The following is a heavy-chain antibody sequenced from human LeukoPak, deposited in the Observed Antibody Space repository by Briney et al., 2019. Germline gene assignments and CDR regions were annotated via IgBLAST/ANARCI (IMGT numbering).Heavy chain of an antibody. CDR2: ISDYNGNT. J-gene: IGHJ3*02. V-gene: IGHV1-18*01. Sequence: ASVKVSCKASGYTFTSYGISWVRQAPGQGLEWMGWISDYNGNTNYAQKLQGRVTMTTDTSTSTAYMELRSLRSDDTAVYYCARDKAIAGFGKTVTTDNDAFDIWGQGTMVTVSS. CDR1: GYTFTSYG. CDR3: ARDKAIAGFGKTVTTDNDAFDI. D-gene: IGHD4-11*01.